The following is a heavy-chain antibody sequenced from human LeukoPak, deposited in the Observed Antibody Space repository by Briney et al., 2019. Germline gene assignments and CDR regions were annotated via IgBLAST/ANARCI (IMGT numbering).Heavy chain of an antibody. CDR2: IRYDGSYK. J-gene: IGHJ6*04. CDR3: ALLTGIVVIPTVRVLDV. D-gene: IGHD2-2*01. CDR1: GFTLSTYAFSSYG. V-gene: IGHV3-30*02. Sequence: PGGSLRLSCAASGFTLSTYAFSSYGMHWVRQAPGKGLEWVAFIRYDGSYKYYADSVKGRFTISRDNSKNTLYLQMNSLRTEDTALYYCALLTGIVVIPTVRVLDVWGKGTTVTVSS.